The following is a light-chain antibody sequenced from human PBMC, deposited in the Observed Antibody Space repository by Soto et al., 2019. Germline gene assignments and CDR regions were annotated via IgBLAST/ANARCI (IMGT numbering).Light chain of an antibody. CDR1: SSDIGAYDY. V-gene: IGLV2-14*01. CDR2: EVN. J-gene: IGLJ1*01. Sequence: QSALTQPASLSGSPGQSITISCTGTSSDIGAYDYVSWFQQHPGKAPKLMISEVNNRPSGVSNRFSGSKSGNTAYLTISGLQVEDEAEYYCGSYTGTIYVFGTGTKVTVL. CDR3: GSYTGTIYV.